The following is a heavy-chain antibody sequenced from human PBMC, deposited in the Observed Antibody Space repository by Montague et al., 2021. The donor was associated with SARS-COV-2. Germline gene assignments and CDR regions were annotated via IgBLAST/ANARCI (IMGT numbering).Heavy chain of an antibody. Sequence: SLRLSCAASGFTFGDYALHWFRQAPGKGLEWVSAISWNSGYIDYAGSVMGRFTISRDNDENSLYLEMNSLSAEDTALYYCAKGAAKTFYYNGMDVWGQGTTVTVSS. J-gene: IGHJ6*02. CDR1: GFTFGDYA. D-gene: IGHD6-25*01. CDR3: AKGAAKTFYYNGMDV. CDR2: ISWNSGYI. V-gene: IGHV3-9*01.